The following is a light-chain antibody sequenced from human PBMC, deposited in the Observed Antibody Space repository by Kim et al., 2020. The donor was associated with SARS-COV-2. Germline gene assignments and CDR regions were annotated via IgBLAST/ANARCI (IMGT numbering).Light chain of an antibody. CDR1: QSISTY. V-gene: IGKV1-39*01. J-gene: IGKJ4*01. Sequence: DIQMTQSPSSLSASLGDRVNITCRASQSISTYLNWYQQKPGKAPNLLIYAASSLQSGVPSRFSGSGSGTDFTLTITSLQAEDFATYYCQQSYTAPPLTFGGGTKVEI. CDR3: QQSYTAPPLT. CDR2: AAS.